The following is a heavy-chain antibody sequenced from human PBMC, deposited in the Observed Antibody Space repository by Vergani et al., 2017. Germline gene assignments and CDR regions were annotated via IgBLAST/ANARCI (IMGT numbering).Heavy chain of an antibody. J-gene: IGHJ4*02. CDR1: GYSFTSYW. D-gene: IGHD3-22*01. V-gene: IGHV5-10-1*03. Sequence: EVQLVQSGAEVKKPGESLRISCKGSGYSFTSYWISWVRQMPGKGLGWMGRIDPSDSYTNYSPSFQGHVPISADKSISTAYLQWSSLKASDTAMYYCASQYYYYSSGYYPGDYWGQGTLVTVSS. CDR3: ASQYYYYSSGYYPGDY. CDR2: IDPSDSYT.